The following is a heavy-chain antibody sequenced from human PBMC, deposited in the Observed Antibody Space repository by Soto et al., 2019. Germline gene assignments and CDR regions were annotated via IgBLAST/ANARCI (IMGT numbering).Heavy chain of an antibody. CDR3: ARPHPGQALLYPTRLDF. V-gene: IGHV4-39*01. Sequence: SETLSLTCTVSGGSLSSGPYSRGWIRQPPGKGLGWIGTFYYSGSTYYNPSLESRVTISVDTSKNQFSLKVSSVTAADTAVYYCARPHPGQALLYPTRLDFWGQGTLDTVSS. D-gene: IGHD1-26*01. CDR2: FYYSGST. J-gene: IGHJ4*02. CDR1: GGSLSSGPYS.